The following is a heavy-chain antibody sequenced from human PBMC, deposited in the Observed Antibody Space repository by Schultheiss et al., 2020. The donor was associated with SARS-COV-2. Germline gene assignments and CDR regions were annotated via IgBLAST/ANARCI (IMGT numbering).Heavy chain of an antibody. D-gene: IGHD3-3*01. Sequence: ASVKVSCKASGYTFTSFGISWVRQAPGQGLEWMGWINPNSGGTNYAQKFQGRVTMTRDTSISTAYMELSRLRSDDTAVYYCARGSGDVLRFLEWLPTCFDYWGQGTLVTVSS. V-gene: IGHV1-2*02. J-gene: IGHJ4*02. CDR1: GYTFTSFG. CDR3: ARGSGDVLRFLEWLPTCFDY. CDR2: INPNSGGT.